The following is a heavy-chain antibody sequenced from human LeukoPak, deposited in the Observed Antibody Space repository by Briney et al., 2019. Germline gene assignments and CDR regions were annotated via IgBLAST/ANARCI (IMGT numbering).Heavy chain of an antibody. CDR3: ARSQTYYYGSGSNDAFDI. CDR2: ISSSGSTM. D-gene: IGHD3-10*01. Sequence: GGSLRLSCAASGFTFSSYSMNWVRQAPGKGLEWVSYISSSGSTMYYADSVKGRFTISRDNAKNSLYLQMNSLRAEDTAVYYCARSQTYYYGSGSNDAFDIWGQGTMVTVSS. V-gene: IGHV3-48*04. J-gene: IGHJ3*02. CDR1: GFTFSSYS.